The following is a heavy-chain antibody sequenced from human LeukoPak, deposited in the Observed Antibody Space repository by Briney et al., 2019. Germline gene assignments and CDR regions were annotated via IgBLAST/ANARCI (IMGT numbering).Heavy chain of an antibody. Sequence: GGSLRLSCAASGFTFSTYEINWVRQAPGKGLEWLSHISTSGSSIHYADSVKGRFTISRDNAKNSLYLQMNSLRAEDTAVYYCARHVVAVGFDYWGQGTLVTVSS. D-gene: IGHD3-22*01. CDR1: GFTFSTYE. CDR3: ARHVVAVGFDY. CDR2: ISTSGSSI. V-gene: IGHV3-48*03. J-gene: IGHJ4*02.